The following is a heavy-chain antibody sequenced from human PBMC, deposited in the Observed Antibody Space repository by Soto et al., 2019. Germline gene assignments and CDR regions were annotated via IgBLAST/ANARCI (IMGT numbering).Heavy chain of an antibody. CDR1: GGTFSSYA. V-gene: IGHV1-69*12. CDR3: ARDRGPSSGYYPYWFDP. D-gene: IGHD3-22*01. CDR2: IIPIFGTA. Sequence: QVQLVQSEAEVKKPGSSVKVSCKASGGTFSSYAISWVRQAPGQGLEWMGEIIPIFGTANSAQKFQGRVTITADESTSTAYMELSSLRSEDTAVYYCARDRGPSSGYYPYWFDPWGQGTLVTVSS. J-gene: IGHJ5*02.